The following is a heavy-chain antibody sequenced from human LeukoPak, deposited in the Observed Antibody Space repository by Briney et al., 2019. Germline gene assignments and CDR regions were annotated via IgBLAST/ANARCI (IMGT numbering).Heavy chain of an antibody. CDR3: ARGRDPY. Sequence: TSETLSLTCAVYGGSFNGYYWTWIRQPPGRGLEWIGEINHSGSTNYNPSLKSRVTISVDTSKSQFSLKLNSVTAADTAMYYCARGRDPYWGQGTLVTVSS. CDR2: INHSGST. D-gene: IGHD5-24*01. V-gene: IGHV4-34*01. CDR1: GGSFNGYY. J-gene: IGHJ4*02.